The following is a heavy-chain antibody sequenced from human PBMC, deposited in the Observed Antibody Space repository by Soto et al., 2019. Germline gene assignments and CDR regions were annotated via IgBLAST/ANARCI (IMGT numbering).Heavy chain of an antibody. CDR1: GYTFTGYY. D-gene: IGHD3-22*01. CDR2: INPNSGGT. J-gene: IGHJ4*02. Sequence: GSSVKVSCKASGYTFTGYYMHWVRQAPGQGLEWMGWINPNSGGTNYANKFQGSVTMTRDTSISTAYMELSRLRSDDTAVYYCARDKDYYDQHXWGQGTLVTVSX. CDR3: ARDKDYYDQHX. V-gene: IGHV1-2*07.